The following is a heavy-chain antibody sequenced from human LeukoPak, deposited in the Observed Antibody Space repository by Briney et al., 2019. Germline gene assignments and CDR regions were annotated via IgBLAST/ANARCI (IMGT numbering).Heavy chain of an antibody. V-gene: IGHV4-59*01. J-gene: IGHJ4*02. CDR2: IYYSGST. CDR3: ARQLGYSSLHIDY. CDR1: GGSISSYY. D-gene: IGHD6-13*01. Sequence: SETLSLTCTVSGGSISSYYWSWIRQPPGKGLEWIGYIYYSGSTNYNPSLKSRVTISVDTSKNQFSLKLSSVTAADTAVYYCARQLGYSSLHIDYWGQGTLVTVSS.